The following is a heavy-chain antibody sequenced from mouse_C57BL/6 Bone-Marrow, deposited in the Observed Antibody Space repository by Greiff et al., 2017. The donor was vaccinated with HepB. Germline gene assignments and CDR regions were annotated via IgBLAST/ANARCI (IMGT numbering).Heavy chain of an antibody. CDR1: GYTFTSYG. CDR3: AFTDY. J-gene: IGHJ4*01. V-gene: IGHV1-81*01. Sequence: VQLLQSGAELARPGASVKLSCKASGYTFTSYGISWVKQRTGQGLEWIGVIYPRSGNTYYTEKFKGRATLTADKSSSTAYMELRSLTSEDSAVYFGAFTDYWGRGTAVTVSS. CDR2: IYPRSGNT.